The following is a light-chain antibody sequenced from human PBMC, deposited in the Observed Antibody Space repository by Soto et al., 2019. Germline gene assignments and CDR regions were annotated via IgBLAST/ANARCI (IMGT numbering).Light chain of an antibody. J-gene: IGKJ3*01. CDR3: MHGLQTLHT. Sequence: DIVLTQSPLSLPVTPGEPASISCRSSQSLLHSDGYNYLDWYLQKPGPSPQLLIYLGSNRASGIPDRFGGSGSGTYFILNISRVEPEDVGAYYCMHGLQTLHTFGPGTKVDIK. CDR2: LGS. V-gene: IGKV2-28*01. CDR1: QSLLHSDGYNY.